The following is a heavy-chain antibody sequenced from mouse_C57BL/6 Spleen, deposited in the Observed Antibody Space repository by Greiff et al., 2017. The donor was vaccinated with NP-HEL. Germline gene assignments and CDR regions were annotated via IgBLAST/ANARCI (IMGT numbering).Heavy chain of an antibody. CDR1: GFTFSSYA. V-gene: IGHV5-9-1*02. D-gene: IGHD2-4*01. Sequence: EVQLQESGEGLVKPGGSLKLSCAASGFTFSSYAMSWVRQTPEKRLEWVAYISSGGDYIYYADTVKGRFTISRDNARNTLYLQMSSLKSEDTAMYYCTREEDYDGYAMDYWGQGTSVTVSS. CDR3: TREEDYDGYAMDY. J-gene: IGHJ4*01. CDR2: ISSGGDYI.